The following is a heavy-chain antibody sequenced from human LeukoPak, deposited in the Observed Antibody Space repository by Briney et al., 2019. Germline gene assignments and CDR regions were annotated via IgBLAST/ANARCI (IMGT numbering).Heavy chain of an antibody. D-gene: IGHD5-18*01. J-gene: IGHJ4*02. CDR3: AKDRTSVHLWLSDLDY. V-gene: IGHV3-30*18. CDR1: GFTFSSYV. CDR2: ISCDGSNK. Sequence: GRSLRLFCAASGFTFSSYVMHWVRQAPGKGLEWVAIISCDGSNKYYADSVKGRFTISRDNSKNTLFLQMNSLRAEDTAVYYCAKDRTSVHLWLSDLDYWGQGTLVTVSS.